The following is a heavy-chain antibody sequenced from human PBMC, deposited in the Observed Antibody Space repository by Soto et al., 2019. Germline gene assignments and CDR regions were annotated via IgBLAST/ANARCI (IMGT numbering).Heavy chain of an antibody. D-gene: IGHD2-15*01. CDR3: ARAGRTCGGSGYSSWFDP. V-gene: IGHV4-59*01. J-gene: IGHJ5*02. CDR2: IYYSGST. CDR1: GGSISSYY. Sequence: ETPSLTCTVSGGSISSYYWSWIRQPPGKGLEWIGYIYYSGSTNYNPSLKSRVTISVDTSKNQFSLKLSSVTAADTAVYYCARAGRTCGGSGYSSWFDPWGQGTLVTVSS.